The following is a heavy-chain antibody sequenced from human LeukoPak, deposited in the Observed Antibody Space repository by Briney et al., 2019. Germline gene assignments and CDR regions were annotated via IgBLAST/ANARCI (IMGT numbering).Heavy chain of an antibody. CDR3: AREYYYDSSGYSK. Sequence: SGTLSLTCAVSGGSISSSNWWSWVRQPPGKGLEWIGEIYHSGSTNYNPSLKSRVTISVDKSKNQFPLKLSSVTAADTAVYYCAREYYYDSSGYSKWGQGTLVTVSS. J-gene: IGHJ4*02. CDR1: GGSISSSNW. V-gene: IGHV4-4*02. D-gene: IGHD3-22*01. CDR2: IYHSGST.